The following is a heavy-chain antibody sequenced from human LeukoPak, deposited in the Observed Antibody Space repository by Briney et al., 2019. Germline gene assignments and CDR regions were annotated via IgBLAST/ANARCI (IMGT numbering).Heavy chain of an antibody. V-gene: IGHV1-46*01. CDR2: INPSGGNR. J-gene: IGHJ6*02. CDR3: AGSVATGTTDQLDYYYYGMDV. D-gene: IGHD1-1*01. Sequence: ASVKVSCKASGYTFTNYHLHWVRQAPGQGLEWMGLINPSGGNRSYAQNFQGRVTLTRDTSTSTVYMELSSLRSEDTAVYYCAGSVATGTTDQLDYYYYGMDVWGQGTTVTVSS. CDR1: GYTFTNYH.